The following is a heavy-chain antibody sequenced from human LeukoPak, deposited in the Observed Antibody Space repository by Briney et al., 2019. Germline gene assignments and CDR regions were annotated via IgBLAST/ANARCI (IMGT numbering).Heavy chain of an antibody. CDR1: GFTFSSHS. Sequence: GGSLRLSCAASGFTFSSHSMNWVRQAPGKGLEWVSYISSSSSTIYYADSVKGRFTISRDNAKNSLYLQMNSLRAEDTAVYYCARDYDYVWGSYRTKFDYWGQGTLVTVSS. J-gene: IGHJ4*02. CDR2: ISSSSSTI. V-gene: IGHV3-48*04. CDR3: ARDYDYVWGSYRTKFDY. D-gene: IGHD3-16*02.